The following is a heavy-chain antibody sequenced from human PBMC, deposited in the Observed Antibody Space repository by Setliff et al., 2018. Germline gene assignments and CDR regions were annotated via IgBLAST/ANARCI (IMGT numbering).Heavy chain of an antibody. Sequence: GESLKISCEGSGYSFSIQWIAWVRQMPGKGLEWMGIISPGDSDTRYSPSFQGQVTISADKSIATAYLQWNSLKASDTALYYCATWYSSIWPSFHYWGQGTLVTVSS. CDR2: ISPGDSDT. J-gene: IGHJ4*02. V-gene: IGHV5-51*01. CDR3: ATWYSSIWPSFHY. CDR1: GYSFSIQW. D-gene: IGHD6-13*01.